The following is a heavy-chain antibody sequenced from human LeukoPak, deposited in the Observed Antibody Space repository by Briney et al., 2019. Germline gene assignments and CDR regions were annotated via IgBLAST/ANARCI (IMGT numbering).Heavy chain of an antibody. J-gene: IGHJ4*02. D-gene: IGHD7-27*01. CDR3: TTAGHH. V-gene: IGHV3-15*01. CDR1: GLTFSNAW. CDR2: IKSKSDGGTT. Sequence: GGSLRLSCAASGLTFSNAWMSWVRQAPGEGLEWVGRIKSKSDGGTTDYAAPVIGRFTISRDDSKNTVYLQMNSLETEGTAVYYCTTAGHHWGQGTLVIVSS.